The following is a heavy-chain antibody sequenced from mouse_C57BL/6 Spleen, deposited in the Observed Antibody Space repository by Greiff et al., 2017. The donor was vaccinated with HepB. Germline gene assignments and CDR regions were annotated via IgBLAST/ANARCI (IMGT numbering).Heavy chain of an antibody. D-gene: IGHD2-3*01. CDR1: GYAFSSSW. V-gene: IGHV1-82*01. CDR2: IYPGDGDT. J-gene: IGHJ4*01. Sequence: LQESGPELVKPGASVKISCKASGYAFSSSWMNWVKQRPGKGLEWIGRIYPGDGDTNYNGKFKGKATLTADKSSSTAYMQLSSLTSEDSAVYFCAWLLRGAMDYWGQGTSVTVSS. CDR3: AWLLRGAMDY.